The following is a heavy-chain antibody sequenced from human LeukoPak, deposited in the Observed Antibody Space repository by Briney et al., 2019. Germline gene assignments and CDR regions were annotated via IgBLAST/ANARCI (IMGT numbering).Heavy chain of an antibody. CDR3: VRDLGGRSGH. Sequence: PGGSLRLSCAASGFTFYDYAMHWVRQAPGKGLEWVSGISWNSGSIGYADSVKGRSTIFRDNAKNTLYLQMNSLRAEDTAVYYCVRDLGGRSGHWGQGTLVTVSS. CDR1: GFTFYDYA. J-gene: IGHJ4*02. D-gene: IGHD1-26*01. V-gene: IGHV3-9*01. CDR2: ISWNSGSI.